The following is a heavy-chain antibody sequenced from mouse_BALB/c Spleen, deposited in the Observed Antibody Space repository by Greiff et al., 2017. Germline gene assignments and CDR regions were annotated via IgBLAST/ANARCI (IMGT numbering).Heavy chain of an antibody. D-gene: IGHD3-2*01. CDR2: IYPGSGST. CDR1: GYTFTDYV. CDR3: ARSPRQLGLRSFAY. V-gene: IGHV1-77*01. Sequence: QVQLKESGPELVKPGASVKMSCKASGYTFTDYVISWVKQRTGQGLEWIGEIYPGSGSTYYNEKFKGKATLTADKSSNTAYMQLSSLTSEDSAVYFCARSPRQLGLRSFAYWGQGTLVTVSA. J-gene: IGHJ3*01.